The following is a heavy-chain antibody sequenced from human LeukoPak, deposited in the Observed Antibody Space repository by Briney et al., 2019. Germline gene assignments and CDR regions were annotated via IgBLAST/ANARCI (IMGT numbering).Heavy chain of an antibody. J-gene: IGHJ6*03. Sequence: GGSLRLSCAASEFTFSSYGMSWVRQAPGKGLEWVSAISGSGGSTYYADSVKGRFTISRDNSKNTLYLQMNSLRAEDTAVYYCAKDSTGKGLYYMDVWGKGTTVTISS. CDR3: AKDSTGKGLYYMDV. CDR1: EFTFSSYG. CDR2: ISGSGGST. V-gene: IGHV3-23*01. D-gene: IGHD2-8*02.